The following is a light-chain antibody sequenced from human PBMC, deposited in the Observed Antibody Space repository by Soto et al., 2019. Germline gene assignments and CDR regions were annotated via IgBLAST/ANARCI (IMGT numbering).Light chain of an antibody. CDR3: NSYTSSSTYV. V-gene: IGLV2-14*01. CDR2: DVS. J-gene: IGLJ1*01. CDR1: TSDVGRYNY. Sequence: QSALTQPASVSGSPGQSITISCTGTTSDVGRYNYVSWYQQHPGKAPNLIIYDVSNRPSGVSNRCSGSKSGNTASLTISGLQDEDEADYYCNSYTSSSTYVFGTGTKLTVL.